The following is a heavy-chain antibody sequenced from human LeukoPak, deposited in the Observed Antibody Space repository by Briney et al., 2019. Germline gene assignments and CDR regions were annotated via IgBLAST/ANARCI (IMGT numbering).Heavy chain of an antibody. CDR1: GFTFSSYA. CDR3: ASLDAFDI. J-gene: IGHJ3*02. V-gene: IGHV3-30*04. CDR2: ISYDGSNK. Sequence: GGSLRLSCAASGFTFSSYAMHWVSQAPGKGLEWVAVISYDGSNKYYADSVKGRFTISRDNSKNTLYLQMNSLRAEDTAVYYCASLDAFDIWGQGTMVTVSS.